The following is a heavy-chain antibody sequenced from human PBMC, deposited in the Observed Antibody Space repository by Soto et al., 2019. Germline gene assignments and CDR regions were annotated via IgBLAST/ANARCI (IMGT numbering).Heavy chain of an antibody. Sequence: GGSLRLSCAASGFTFSSYWMSWVRQAPGKGLEWVANIKQDGSEKYYVDSVKGRFTISRDNAKNSLYLEMNSLRAEDTAVYYCARDQSGSTFDYWGQGTLVTVSS. V-gene: IGHV3-7*01. CDR1: GFTFSSYW. CDR3: ARDQSGSTFDY. J-gene: IGHJ4*02. CDR2: IKQDGSEK. D-gene: IGHD5-12*01.